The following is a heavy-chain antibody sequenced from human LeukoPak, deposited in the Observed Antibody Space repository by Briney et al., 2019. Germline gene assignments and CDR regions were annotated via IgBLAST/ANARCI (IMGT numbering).Heavy chain of an antibody. CDR2: ISGSGGNT. J-gene: IGHJ4*02. V-gene: IGHV3-23*01. Sequence: PGGSLLLSCAASGFTFSSFAMSWVRQAPGKGLEWVSVISGSGGNTYYADSVKGRFTISRDNSKNTLYLQMNSLRAEDTAVYYCAKGSGGNWYTFDYWGQGTLVTVSS. CDR3: AKGSGGNWYTFDY. CDR1: GFTFSSFA. D-gene: IGHD6-13*01.